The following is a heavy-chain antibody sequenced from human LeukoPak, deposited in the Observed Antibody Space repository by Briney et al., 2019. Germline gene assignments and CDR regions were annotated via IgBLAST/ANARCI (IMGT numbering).Heavy chain of an antibody. Sequence: PGGSLRPSCAASGFTFSSYAMHWVRQAPGKGLVWVSLINIDGSATSYADSVKGRFTISRDNAKNTLYLQMNSLRGEDTAVYYCAKGRGDYYDTPDYWGQGTLVTVSS. CDR3: AKGRGDYYDTPDY. J-gene: IGHJ4*02. CDR1: GFTFSSYA. D-gene: IGHD3-22*01. V-gene: IGHV3-74*01. CDR2: INIDGSAT.